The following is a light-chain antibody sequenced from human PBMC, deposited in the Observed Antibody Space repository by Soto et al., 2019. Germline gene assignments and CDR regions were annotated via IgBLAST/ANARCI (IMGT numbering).Light chain of an antibody. J-gene: IGKJ2*01. CDR1: QTIIGNY. CDR2: GAS. CDR3: EPPVNSVYI. V-gene: IGKV3-20*01. Sequence: ESVLTQSPGTLSLSPGERATLSCRASQTIIGNYLAWYQQKPGQAPRLLIYGASNRATGVPDRFSGSYSGTDFSLTITRLEPEDFAVYYCEPPVNSVYIFGQGTRLEIK.